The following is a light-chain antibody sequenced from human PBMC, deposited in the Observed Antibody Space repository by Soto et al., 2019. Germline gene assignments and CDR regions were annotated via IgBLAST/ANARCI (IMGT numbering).Light chain of an antibody. Sequence: QSVLTQPASVSGSPGQSIAISCTGTSSDVGAYNYVSWYQHHPGKAPELIIYSVSHRPSGVSDRFSGSKSGNTASLTISGLQAEDEADYYCCSSTGSDIHYVFGAGTKLTVL. V-gene: IGLV2-14*03. CDR3: CSSTGSDIHYV. J-gene: IGLJ1*01. CDR1: SSDVGAYNY. CDR2: SVS.